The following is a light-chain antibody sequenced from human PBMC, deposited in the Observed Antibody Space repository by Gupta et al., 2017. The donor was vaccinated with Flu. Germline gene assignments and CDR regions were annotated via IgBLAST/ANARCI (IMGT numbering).Light chain of an antibody. CDR1: HSVSSNY. Sequence: ERTTLSCRASHSVSSNYFAWYQQKPGQAPRLLIYGASNRATGIPDRFSGSGSGTDFTLTIRRLEPEDSAVYYCQHYNSSPYSFGQGTKLEIK. V-gene: IGKV3-20*01. J-gene: IGKJ2*03. CDR2: GAS. CDR3: QHYNSSPYS.